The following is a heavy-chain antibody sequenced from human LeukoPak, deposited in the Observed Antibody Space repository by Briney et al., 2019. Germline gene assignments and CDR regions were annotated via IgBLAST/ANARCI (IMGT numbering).Heavy chain of an antibody. J-gene: IGHJ6*02. V-gene: IGHV4-34*01. CDR1: GGSFSGYY. CDR2: INHSGST. Sequence: PSETLSLTCAVYGGSFSGYYWCWIRQPPGKGLEWIGEINHSGSTNYNPSLKSRVTISVDTSKNQFSLKLSSVTAADTAVYYCAISSYYYGMDVWGQGTTVTVSS. CDR3: AISSYYYGMDV.